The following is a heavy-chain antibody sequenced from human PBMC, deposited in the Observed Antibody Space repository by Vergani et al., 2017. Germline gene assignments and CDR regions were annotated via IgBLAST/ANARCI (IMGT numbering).Heavy chain of an antibody. V-gene: IGHV4-34*01. Sequence: QVQLQQWGAGLLKPSETLSLTCAVYGGSFSGYYWSWIRQPPGKGLEWIGEINHSGSTNYNPSLKSRVTISVDTSKNQFSLKLISVTAADTAVYYCARGKYCSGGSCYYYYYYYMDVWGKGTTVTVSS. CDR3: ARGKYCSGGSCYYYYYYYMDV. CDR2: INHSGST. CDR1: GGSFSGYY. D-gene: IGHD2-15*01. J-gene: IGHJ6*03.